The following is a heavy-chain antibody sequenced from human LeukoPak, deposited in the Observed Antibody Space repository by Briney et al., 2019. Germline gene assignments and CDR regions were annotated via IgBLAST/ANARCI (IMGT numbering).Heavy chain of an antibody. Sequence: SETLSLTCAVSGYSISIGYSWGWIGQPPGKGREWIGSIYHSGSTYYNPSLKSRVTISVETPKNQFSLKLNSVTAADTAVYYCARDLDYGAFGNWGQGTLVTVSS. CDR2: IYHSGST. D-gene: IGHD4/OR15-4a*01. V-gene: IGHV4-38-2*02. CDR1: GYSISIGYS. CDR3: ARDLDYGAFGN. J-gene: IGHJ4*02.